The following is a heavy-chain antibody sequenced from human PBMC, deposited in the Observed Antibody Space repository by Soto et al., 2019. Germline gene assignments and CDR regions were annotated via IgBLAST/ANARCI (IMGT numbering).Heavy chain of an antibody. CDR1: GFTFSSYW. V-gene: IGHV3-7*01. D-gene: IGHD3-22*01. CDR3: ASSLYDSSGYYNY. Sequence: GRSLRLSCAASGFTFSSYWMSWVRQAPGKGLEWVANIKQDGSEKYYVDSVKGRFTISRDNAKNSLYLQMNSLRAEDTAVYYCASSLYDSSGYYNYWGQGTLVTVSS. J-gene: IGHJ4*02. CDR2: IKQDGSEK.